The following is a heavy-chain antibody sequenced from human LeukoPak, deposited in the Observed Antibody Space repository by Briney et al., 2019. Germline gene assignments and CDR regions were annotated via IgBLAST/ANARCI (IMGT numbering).Heavy chain of an antibody. CDR2: INHSGST. CDR1: GGSFSGYY. V-gene: IGHV4-34*01. CDR3: ASVFSSGYLHAFEI. J-gene: IGHJ3*02. Sequence: PSETLSLTCAVYGGSFSGYYWGWIRQPPGKGLEWIGEINHSGSTNYNPSLKSRVTISVDTSKNQFSLKLSSVTAADTAVYYCASVFSSGYLHAFEIWGQGTMVTVSS. D-gene: IGHD6-13*01.